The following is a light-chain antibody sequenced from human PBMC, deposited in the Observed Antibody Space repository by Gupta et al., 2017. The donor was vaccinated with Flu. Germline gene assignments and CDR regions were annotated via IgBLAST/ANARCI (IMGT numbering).Light chain of an antibody. CDR1: TSNIGSDY. Sequence: QSELTPPRSASESAGRRVTISCSGSTSNIGSDYVYWYQQLPGTAPKLLIYRNNQRPSGIPDRFSGSNSGTSASLAISGLRSEDEADYYCAAWDDSLSVWVFGGGTKLTVL. CDR2: RNN. J-gene: IGLJ3*02. V-gene: IGLV1-47*01. CDR3: AAWDDSLSVWV.